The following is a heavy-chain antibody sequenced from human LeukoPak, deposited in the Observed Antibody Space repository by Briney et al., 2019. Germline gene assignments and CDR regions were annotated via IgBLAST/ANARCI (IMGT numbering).Heavy chain of an antibody. J-gene: IGHJ4*02. D-gene: IGHD2-15*01. V-gene: IGHV3-23*01. Sequence: PGGSLRLSCGASGFTFTTYAMTWVRQAPGKGLEWVSSITGSGGSTYYGDSVKGRFTISRDNSKNTLYLQMNSLRAEDTAVYYCAKSGLNRFDYWGQGTLVTVSS. CDR1: GFTFTTYA. CDR3: AKSGLNRFDY. CDR2: ITGSGGST.